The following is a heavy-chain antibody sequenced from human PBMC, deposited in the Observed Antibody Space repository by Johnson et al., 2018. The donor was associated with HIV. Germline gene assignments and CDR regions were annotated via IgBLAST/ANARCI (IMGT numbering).Heavy chain of an antibody. Sequence: VLLVESGGGVVRPGGSLRLSCAASGFTFDDYGMSWVRQAPGKGLEWVSGINWNGGSTGYADSVKGRFTISRDNAKNSLYLQMNSLRAEDTALYYCARGEYYNFWSGYYTPEAFDIWGQGTMVTVSS. J-gene: IGHJ3*02. CDR2: INWNGGST. CDR3: ARGEYYNFWSGYYTPEAFDI. CDR1: GFTFDDYG. V-gene: IGHV3-20*04. D-gene: IGHD3-3*01.